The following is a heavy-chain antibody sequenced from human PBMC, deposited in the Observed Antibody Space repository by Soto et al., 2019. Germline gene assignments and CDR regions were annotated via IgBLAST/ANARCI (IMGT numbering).Heavy chain of an antibody. CDR3: TKHDRWLQLRGLDS. Sequence: SETLSLTCTVSGGSVSSGDYYWSWIRQPPGKGLEWIGYIHYSGSTNYNPSLKSRVTISVDTSKNQFSLKLSSVTAADTAIYYCTKHDRWLQLRGLDSWGQGTLVTVSS. V-gene: IGHV4-61*08. D-gene: IGHD5-12*01. CDR2: IHYSGST. CDR1: GGSVSSGDYY. J-gene: IGHJ4*02.